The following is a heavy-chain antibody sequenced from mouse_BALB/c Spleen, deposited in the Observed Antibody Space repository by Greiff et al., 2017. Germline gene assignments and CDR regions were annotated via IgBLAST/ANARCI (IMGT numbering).Heavy chain of an antibody. CDR3: ASRLVPKGFAY. D-gene: IGHD2-10*02. CDR1: GYSITSDYA. J-gene: IGHJ3*01. Sequence: DVKLQESGPGLVKPSQSLSLTCTVTGYSITSDYAWNWIRQFPGNKLEWMGYISYSGSTSYNPSLKSRISITRDTSKNQFFLQLNSVTTEDTATYYCASRLVPKGFAYWGQGTLVTVSA. CDR2: ISYSGST. V-gene: IGHV3-2*02.